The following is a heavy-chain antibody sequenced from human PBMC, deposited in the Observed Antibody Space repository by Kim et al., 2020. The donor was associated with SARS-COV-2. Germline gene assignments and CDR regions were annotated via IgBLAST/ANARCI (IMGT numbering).Heavy chain of an antibody. V-gene: IGHV5-51*01. CDR3: ARLSYDTIRFDY. Sequence: TRYSQSFQGQVTISGDKSISTAYLQWSSLKASDSAVYYCARLSYDTIRFDYWGQGTLVAVSS. J-gene: IGHJ4*02. D-gene: IGHD3-10*01. CDR2: T.